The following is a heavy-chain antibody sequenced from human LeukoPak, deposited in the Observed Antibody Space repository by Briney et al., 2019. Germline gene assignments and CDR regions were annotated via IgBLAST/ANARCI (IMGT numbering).Heavy chain of an antibody. CDR1: GGSISSGGYY. J-gene: IGHJ4*02. V-gene: IGHV4-30-2*01. Sequence: SETLSFTCTVSGGSISSGGYYWSWIRQPPGKGLEWIGYIYHSGSTYYNPSLKSRVTISVDRSKNQFSLKLSSVTAADTAVYYCARVPSNYYLHFDYWGQGTLVTVSS. CDR3: ARVPSNYYLHFDY. D-gene: IGHD4-11*01. CDR2: IYHSGST.